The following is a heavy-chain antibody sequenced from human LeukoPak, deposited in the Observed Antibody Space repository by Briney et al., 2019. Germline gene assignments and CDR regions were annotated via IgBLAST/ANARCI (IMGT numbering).Heavy chain of an antibody. V-gene: IGHV3-9*01. J-gene: IGHJ5*02. Sequence: PGGSLRLSCAASGFTFDDYAMHWVRQAPGKGLEWVSGISWNSGSIGYADSVKGRFTISRDNAKNSLYLQMNSLRAEDTALYYCAEDRMAVAGSGWFDPWGQGTLVTVSS. CDR1: GFTFDDYA. CDR3: AEDRMAVAGSGWFDP. CDR2: ISWNSGSI. D-gene: IGHD6-19*01.